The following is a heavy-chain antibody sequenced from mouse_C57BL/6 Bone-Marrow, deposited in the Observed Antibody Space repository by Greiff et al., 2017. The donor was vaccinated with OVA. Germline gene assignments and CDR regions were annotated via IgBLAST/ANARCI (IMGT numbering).Heavy chain of an antibody. J-gene: IGHJ1*03. CDR2: ISYDGSN. V-gene: IGHV3-6*01. CDR1: GYSITSGYY. D-gene: IGHD1-1*01. CDR3: ARDRNYGRSYDWYCDV. Sequence: EVKLMESGPGLVKPSQSLSLTCSVTGYSITSGYYWNWIRQFPGNKLEWMGYISYDGSNNYNPSLKNRISITRDTSKNQFFLKLNSVTTEDTATYYCARDRNYGRSYDWYCDVWGTGTTVTVSS.